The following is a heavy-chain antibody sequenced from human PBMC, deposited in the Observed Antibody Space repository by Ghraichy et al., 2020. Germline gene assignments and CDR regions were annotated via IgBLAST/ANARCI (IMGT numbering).Heavy chain of an antibody. CDR1: GYTFTSYY. D-gene: IGHD6-19*01. CDR2: INPSGGST. V-gene: IGHV1-46*01. CDR3: ARDLKVAAHYYYYGMDV. Sequence: ASVKVSCKASGYTFTSYYMHWVRQAPGQGLEWMGIINPSGGSTSYAQKFQGRVTMTRDTSTSTVYMELSSLRSEDTAVYYCARDLKVAAHYYYYGMDVWGQGTTVTVSS. J-gene: IGHJ6*02.